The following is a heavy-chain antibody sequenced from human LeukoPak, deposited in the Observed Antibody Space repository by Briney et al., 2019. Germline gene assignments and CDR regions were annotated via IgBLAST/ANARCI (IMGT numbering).Heavy chain of an antibody. CDR1: GFTFSSYS. V-gene: IGHV3-21*04. J-gene: IGHJ4*02. Sequence: GGSLRLSCAASGFTFSSYSMNWVRQAPGKGLEWVSSISSSSSYIYYADSVKGRFTISRDNSKNTLYLQMNSLRAEDTALYYCAKDAQGLVRGGIYFDFWGQGSLVTVSS. CDR3: AKDAQGLVRGGIYFDF. CDR2: ISSSSSYI. D-gene: IGHD6-19*01.